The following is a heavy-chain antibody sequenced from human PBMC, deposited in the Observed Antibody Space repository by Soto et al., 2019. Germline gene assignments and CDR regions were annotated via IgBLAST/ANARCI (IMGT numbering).Heavy chain of an antibody. J-gene: IGHJ4*02. V-gene: IGHV3-23*01. D-gene: IGHD6-19*01. CDR2: ISGSGGST. CDR3: AKDSKQQWLVPVY. CDR1: GFTFSSYA. Sequence: GSLRLSCAASGFTFSSYAISWGRQAPGKGLEWVSAISGSGGSTYYADSVKGRFTISRDNSKNTLYLQMNSLRAEDTAVYYCAKDSKQQWLVPVYWGQGTLVTVSS.